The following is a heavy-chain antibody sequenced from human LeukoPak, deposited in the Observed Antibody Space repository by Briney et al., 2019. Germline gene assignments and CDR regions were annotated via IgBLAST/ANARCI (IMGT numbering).Heavy chain of an antibody. CDR2: ISGGGEST. J-gene: IGHJ4*02. Sequence: GGSLGLSCVASEFTFSSHAMNWVRQAPGKGLEWVSSISGGGESTYYADSVKGRFTVSRDNPKNTLYLQINSLRGEDTAVYYCAKGKYSSGGVPDYWGQGTLVTVSS. D-gene: IGHD6-19*01. CDR1: EFTFSSHA. CDR3: AKGKYSSGGVPDY. V-gene: IGHV3-23*01.